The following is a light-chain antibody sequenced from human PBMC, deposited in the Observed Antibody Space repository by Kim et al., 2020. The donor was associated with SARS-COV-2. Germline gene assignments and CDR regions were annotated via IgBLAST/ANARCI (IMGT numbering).Light chain of an antibody. CDR3: QQSFSTPFT. CDR1: QSISSY. V-gene: IGKV1-39*01. Sequence: ASGGDRVTITCRASQSISSYLNWYQQKPGKAPKLLIYAASSLQSGVPSRFSGSGSGTDFTLTISSLQPEDFATYYCQQSFSTPFTFGGGTKVDIK. CDR2: AAS. J-gene: IGKJ4*01.